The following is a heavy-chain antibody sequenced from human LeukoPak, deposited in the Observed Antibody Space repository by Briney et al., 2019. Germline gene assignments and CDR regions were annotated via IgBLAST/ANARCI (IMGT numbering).Heavy chain of an antibody. CDR1: GFNFSSYG. J-gene: IGHJ4*02. Sequence: PGRSLRLSCAASGFNFSSYGMHWVRQAPGKGLEWVAVISYDGSNKYYADSVKGRFTISRDNSKNTLYLQMNSLRAEDTAVYYCAKDSMVKAVAGLYFDYWGQGTLVTVSS. D-gene: IGHD6-19*01. V-gene: IGHV3-30*18. CDR3: AKDSMVKAVAGLYFDY. CDR2: ISYDGSNK.